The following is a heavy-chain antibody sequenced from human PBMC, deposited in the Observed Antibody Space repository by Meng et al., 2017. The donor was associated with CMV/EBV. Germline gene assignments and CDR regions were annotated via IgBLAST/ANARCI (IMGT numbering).Heavy chain of an antibody. D-gene: IGHD3-3*01. CDR2: INHSGST. V-gene: IGHV4-39*07. CDR3: ARGESYYDFWSGSSNWFDP. Sequence: SETLSLTCTVSGGSISSSSYYWSWIRQPPGKGLEWIGEINHSGSTNYNPSLKSRVTISVDTSKNQFSLKLSSVTAADTAVYYCARGESYYDFWSGSSNWFDPWGQGTLVTVSS. CDR1: GGSISSSSYY. J-gene: IGHJ5*02.